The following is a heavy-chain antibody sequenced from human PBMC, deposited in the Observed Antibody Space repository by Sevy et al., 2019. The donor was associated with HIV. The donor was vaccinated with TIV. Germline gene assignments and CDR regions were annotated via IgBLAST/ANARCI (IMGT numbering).Heavy chain of an antibody. J-gene: IGHJ4*02. CDR3: ARRRKYYDSSGYYYGYYFDY. V-gene: IGHV4-39*01. D-gene: IGHD3-22*01. CDR1: GGSISSSSYY. CDR2: IYYSGST. Sequence: SETLSLTCTVSGGSISSSSYYWGWIRQPPGKGLEWIGSIYYSGSTYYNPSLKSRVTISVDTSKNQFSLELSSVTAADTAVYYCARRRKYYDSSGYYYGYYFDYWGQGTLVTVSS.